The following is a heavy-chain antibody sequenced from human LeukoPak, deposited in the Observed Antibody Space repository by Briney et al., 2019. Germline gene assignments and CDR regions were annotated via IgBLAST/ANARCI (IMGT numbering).Heavy chain of an antibody. V-gene: IGHV3-7*03. Sequence: GGSLRLSCAVSGFPFSNSCMYWVRQAPGKGLEGVANINKDGGGISYVDSVKGRFIISRDNAKNSLYLQMNSLRVEDTAVYFCAGGNSMDVWGKGTAVTVSS. D-gene: IGHD1/OR15-1a*01. CDR1: GFPFSNSC. CDR3: AGGNSMDV. CDR2: INKDGGGI. J-gene: IGHJ6*04.